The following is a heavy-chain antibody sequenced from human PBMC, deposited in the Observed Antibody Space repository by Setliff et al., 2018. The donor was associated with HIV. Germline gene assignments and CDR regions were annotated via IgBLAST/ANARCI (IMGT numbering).Heavy chain of an antibody. CDR3: ARGAYRFDS. CDR1: GGSISSSSHY. CDR2: IYFSGST. Sequence: SETLSLTCTVSGGSISSSSHYWGWIRQPPGKGLEWIGSIYFSGSTYYNPSLKNRVTISVDTSKNQFSLTLRSLTAADTAVYYCARGAYRFDSWGQGNLVTVSS. D-gene: IGHD2-2*01. J-gene: IGHJ5*01. V-gene: IGHV4-39*07.